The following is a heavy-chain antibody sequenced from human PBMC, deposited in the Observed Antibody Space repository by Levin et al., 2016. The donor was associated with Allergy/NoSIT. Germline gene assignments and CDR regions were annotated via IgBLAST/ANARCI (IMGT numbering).Heavy chain of an antibody. CDR1: GFTFSGSA. D-gene: IGHD4-23*01. CDR3: SRRSGSPGNQKWYFDL. V-gene: IGHV3-73*01. J-gene: IGHJ2*01. CDR2: IRSRANSYAT. Sequence: GESLKISCAASGFTFSGSAMHWVRQASGKGLEWIGRIRSRANSYATEYAESMRGRITISRDDSKNTAYLQMNSLKTEDTAVYYCSRRSGSPGNQKWYFDLWGRGTLVTVS.